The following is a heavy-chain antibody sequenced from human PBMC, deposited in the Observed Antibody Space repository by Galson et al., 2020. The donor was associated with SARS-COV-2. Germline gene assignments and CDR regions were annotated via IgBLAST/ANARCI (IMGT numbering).Heavy chain of an antibody. D-gene: IGHD6-13*01. CDR1: GFTFSNFG. J-gene: IGHJ3*01. CDR3: ARAGYSSTWTLGDAFDV. CDR2: ISTDGNNT. V-gene: IGHV3-30*03. Sequence: GESLKISCAASGFTFSNFGMHWVRQAPGKGLEWVAVISTDGNNTYDADSVKGRFTISRDNSNNTLYLQMSSLRPEDTAVYFCARAGYSSTWTLGDAFDVWGQGTLVTVSS.